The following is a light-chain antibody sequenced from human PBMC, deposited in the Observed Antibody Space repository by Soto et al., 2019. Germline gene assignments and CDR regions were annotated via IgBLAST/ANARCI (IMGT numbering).Light chain of an antibody. CDR1: SSDVGSNNR. Sequence: QSALTQPPSVSGSPGQSVTISWTGSSSDVGSNNRVSWYQQPPGTAPKFIIYEVSNRPSGVPDRFSGSKSGNTASLTISGLQTEDEADYYCSSYISSSSSVVFGGGTKLTVL. CDR2: EVS. CDR3: SSYISSSSSVV. V-gene: IGLV2-18*02. J-gene: IGLJ2*01.